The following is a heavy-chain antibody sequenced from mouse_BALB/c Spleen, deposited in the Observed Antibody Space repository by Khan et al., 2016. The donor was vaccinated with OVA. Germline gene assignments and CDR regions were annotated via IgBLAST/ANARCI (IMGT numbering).Heavy chain of an antibody. J-gene: IGHJ4*01. CDR2: IWGDGST. CDR3: ARAYYGNYREAMDY. V-gene: IGHV2-6-7*01. Sequence: VQLKQSGPGLVAPSQSLSITCTVSGFSLTGYGVNWVRQPPGKGLEWLGMIWGDGSTDYNSALKSRLNFTKDNSKSQVFLKMDSLQTDDTARYYCARAYYGNYREAMDYWGQGTSVTVSS. D-gene: IGHD2-10*01. CDR1: GFSLTGYG.